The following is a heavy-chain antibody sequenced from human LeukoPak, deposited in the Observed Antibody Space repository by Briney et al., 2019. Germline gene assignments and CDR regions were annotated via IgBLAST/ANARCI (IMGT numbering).Heavy chain of an antibody. Sequence: KSSETLSLTCAVYGGSFSGYYWSWIRQPAGKGLEWIGRIYTSGSTNYNPSLKSRVTMSVDTSKNQFSLRLSSVTAADTAVYYCARGGSHFDYWGQGTLVTVSS. V-gene: IGHV4-59*10. J-gene: IGHJ4*02. CDR3: ARGGSHFDY. D-gene: IGHD1-26*01. CDR1: GGSFSGYY. CDR2: IYTSGST.